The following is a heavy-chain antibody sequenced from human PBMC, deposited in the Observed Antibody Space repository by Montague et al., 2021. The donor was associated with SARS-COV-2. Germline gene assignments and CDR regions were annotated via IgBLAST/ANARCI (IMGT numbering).Heavy chain of an antibody. CDR3: ARLRDGVVPAPILGIGPYFTCYYMDV. V-gene: IGHV4-31*03. Sequence: TLSLTCTVSGGSISSGGYYWSWIRQHPGKGLEWIGYIYYSGSTYYNPSLKSRVTISVDTSKNQFSLKLSSVTAADTAVYYCARLRDGVVPAPILGIGPYFTCYYMDVWGKGTTVTVS. J-gene: IGHJ6*03. CDR2: IYYSGST. D-gene: IGHD2-2*02. CDR1: GGSISSGGYY.